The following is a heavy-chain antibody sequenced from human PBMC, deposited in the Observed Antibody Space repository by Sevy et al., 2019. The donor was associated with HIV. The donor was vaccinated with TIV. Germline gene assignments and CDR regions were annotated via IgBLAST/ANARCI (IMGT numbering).Heavy chain of an antibody. Sequence: GSLRLSCAASGFTFSSYSMNWVRQAPGKGLEWVSSISSSSSYIYYADSVKGRFTISRDNAKNSLYLQMNSLRAEDTAVYYCARDGDIVVVPAAIVNWFDPWGQGTLVTVSS. D-gene: IGHD2-2*02. J-gene: IGHJ5*02. CDR3: ARDGDIVVVPAAIVNWFDP. CDR1: GFTFSSYS. CDR2: ISSSSSYI. V-gene: IGHV3-21*01.